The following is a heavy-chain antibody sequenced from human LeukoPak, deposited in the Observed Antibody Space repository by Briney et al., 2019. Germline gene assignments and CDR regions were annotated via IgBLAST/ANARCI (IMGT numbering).Heavy chain of an antibody. J-gene: IGHJ6*02. CDR3: ARDRSGHYYYGMDV. D-gene: IGHD1-26*01. V-gene: IGHV1-8*01. Sequence: ASVKVSCKASGYTFTSYDINWVRQATGQGLEWMGWMNPNSGNTGYAQKFQGRVTMTRNTSISTAYMELSSLRSEDTAVYYCARDRSGHYYYGMDVWGQGTTVTVSS. CDR2: MNPNSGNT. CDR1: GYTFTSYD.